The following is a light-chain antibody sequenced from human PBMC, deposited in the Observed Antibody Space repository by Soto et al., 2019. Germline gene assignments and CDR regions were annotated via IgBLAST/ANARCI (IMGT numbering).Light chain of an antibody. CDR1: SSDIGRYNY. CDR3: CSYAGSHVV. J-gene: IGLJ2*01. Sequence: QSVLTQPRSVSGSPGQSVTISCTGSSSDIGRYNYVSWYQQHPGKPPKLITYDVSERPSGVPDRFSGSKSANTASLTISGLQAEYEADYYCCSYAGSHVVFGGGTKLTVL. V-gene: IGLV2-11*01. CDR2: DVS.